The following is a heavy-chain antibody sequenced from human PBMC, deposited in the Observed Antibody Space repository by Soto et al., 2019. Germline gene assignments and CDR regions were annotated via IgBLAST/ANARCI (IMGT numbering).Heavy chain of an antibody. V-gene: IGHV4-34*01. CDR2: INHSGST. Sequence: PSGTLALTCAVCGGSFSGYYWTWIRQPPGKGLEWIGEINHSGSTNYNPSLKSRVTISVDTSKNQFSLKLSSVTAADTAVSSCSRGYGRNFDYWGQGTLLTVS. CDR3: SRGYGRNFDY. CDR1: GGSFSGYY. J-gene: IGHJ4*02. D-gene: IGHD3-10*01.